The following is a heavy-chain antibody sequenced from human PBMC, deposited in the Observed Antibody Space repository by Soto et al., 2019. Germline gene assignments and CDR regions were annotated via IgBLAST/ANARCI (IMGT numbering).Heavy chain of an antibody. CDR2: IYYSGST. CDR1: GGSISSSSYY. CDR3: ARLVIELWLPYYYYGMDV. Sequence: QLQLQESGPGLVKPSETLSLTCTVSGGSISSSSYYWGWIRQPPGKGLEWIGSIYYSGSTYYNPSLKSRVTISVDTSKNQFPLKLSSVTAADTAVYYCARLVIELWLPYYYYGMDVWGQGTTVTVSS. D-gene: IGHD5-18*01. J-gene: IGHJ6*02. V-gene: IGHV4-39*01.